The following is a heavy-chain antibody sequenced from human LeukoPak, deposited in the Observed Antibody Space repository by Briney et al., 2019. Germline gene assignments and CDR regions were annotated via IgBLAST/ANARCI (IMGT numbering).Heavy chain of an antibody. D-gene: IGHD2-2*02. Sequence: GGSLRLSCTASGFTFSDAWMTWVRQAPGKGLEWVSYISTTSTYTDYADSVRGRFTISRDNAKNLLYLQMNSLRPEDTAVYYCARDWYCSSSICYTDRNWFDPWGQGTLVTVSS. J-gene: IGHJ5*02. CDR2: ISTTSTYT. CDR1: GFTFSDAW. V-gene: IGHV3-11*05. CDR3: ARDWYCSSSICYTDRNWFDP.